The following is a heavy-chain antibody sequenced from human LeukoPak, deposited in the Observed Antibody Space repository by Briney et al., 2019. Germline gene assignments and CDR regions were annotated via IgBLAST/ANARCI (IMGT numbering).Heavy chain of an antibody. CDR1: GFTFSTYG. CDR3: ARAVGSSLGAFDI. CDR2: IWYDGSNK. V-gene: IGHV3-33*01. D-gene: IGHD4-23*01. Sequence: GGSLRLSCAASGFTFSTYGMHWVRQAPGKGLEWVAVIWYDGSNKYSADSVKGRFTISRDNSKNTLYLQMNSLRAEDTAVYYCARAVGSSLGAFDIWGQGTMVTVSP. J-gene: IGHJ3*02.